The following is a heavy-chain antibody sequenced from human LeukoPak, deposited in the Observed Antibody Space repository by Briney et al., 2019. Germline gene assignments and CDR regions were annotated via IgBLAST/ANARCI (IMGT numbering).Heavy chain of an antibody. J-gene: IGHJ4*02. CDR3: AKEEYSGSYSL. V-gene: IGHV3-48*03. Sequence: GGSLRLSCAASGLTFSSYEMNWVRQAPGKGLEWVSYISSSGSTIYYADSVRGRFTISRDNAKNSLYLQMNSLRAEDMALYYCAKEEYSGSYSLWGQGTLVTVSS. CDR2: ISSSGSTI. D-gene: IGHD1-26*01. CDR1: GLTFSSYE.